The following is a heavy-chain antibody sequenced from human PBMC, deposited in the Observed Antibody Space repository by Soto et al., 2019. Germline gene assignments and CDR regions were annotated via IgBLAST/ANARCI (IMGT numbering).Heavy chain of an antibody. CDR3: ARLRPVVIPKRYYYGMDV. V-gene: IGHV4-39*07. D-gene: IGHD3-16*02. Sequence: SETLSLTCTVSGGSISSSSYYWSWIRQPPGKGLEWIGEINHSGSTNYNPSLKSRVTISVDTSKNQFSLKLSSVTAADTAVYNCARLRPVVIPKRYYYGMDVWGQGTTVTVSS. CDR1: GGSISSSSYY. CDR2: INHSGST. J-gene: IGHJ6*02.